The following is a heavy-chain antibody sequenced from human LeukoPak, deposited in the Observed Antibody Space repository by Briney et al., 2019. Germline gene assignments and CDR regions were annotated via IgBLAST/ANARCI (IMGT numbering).Heavy chain of an antibody. CDR1: GFTFSSYA. D-gene: IGHD3-10*01. CDR3: AREGYYYGSGNNWFDP. V-gene: IGHV3-30*04. CDR2: ISYDGSNK. J-gene: IGHJ5*02. Sequence: GGSLRLSCAAPGFTFSSYAMHWVRQAPGKGLEWVAVISYDGSNKYYADSVKGRFTISRDNSKNTLYLQMNSLRAEDTAVYYCAREGYYYGSGNNWFDPWGQGTLVTVSS.